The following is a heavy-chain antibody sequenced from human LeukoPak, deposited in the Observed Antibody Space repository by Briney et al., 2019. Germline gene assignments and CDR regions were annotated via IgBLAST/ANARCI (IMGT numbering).Heavy chain of an antibody. V-gene: IGHV4-4*02. CDR2: IYHSGST. Sequence: SGTLSLTCTVSGGSVSSDYWWTWVRQPPGKGLEWIGEIYHSGSTNYNPSLKSRVTISVDKSKNQFSLKLSSVTAADTAVYYCATYDSSGYSPWDWGQGTLVTVSS. D-gene: IGHD3-22*01. CDR3: ATYDSSGYSPWD. J-gene: IGHJ4*02. CDR1: GGSVSSDYW.